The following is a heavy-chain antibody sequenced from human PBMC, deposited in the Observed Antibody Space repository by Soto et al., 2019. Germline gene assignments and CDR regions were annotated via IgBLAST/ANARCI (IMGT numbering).Heavy chain of an antibody. D-gene: IGHD2-15*01. Sequence: GSLRLSCAASGFTFSSYDMHWVRQATGKGLEWVSAIGTAGDTYYPGSVKVRFTISRENAKNSLYLQMNSLRAGDTAVYYCARRCSGGSCYYYYGMDVWGQGTKVTVSS. CDR3: ARRCSGGSCYYYYGMDV. CDR1: GFTFSSYD. CDR2: IGTAGDT. V-gene: IGHV3-13*01. J-gene: IGHJ6*02.